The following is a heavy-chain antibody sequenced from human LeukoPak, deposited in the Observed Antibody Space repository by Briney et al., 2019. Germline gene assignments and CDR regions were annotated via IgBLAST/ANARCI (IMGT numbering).Heavy chain of an antibody. CDR3: ARGPHITPLDY. CDR1: GGSISSSSYY. J-gene: IGHJ4*02. D-gene: IGHD1-20*01. V-gene: IGHV4-39*01. CDR2: IYYSGST. Sequence: PSETLSLTCTVSGGSISSSSYYWGWIRQPPGKGLEWIGSIYYSGSTYYNPSLKSRVTISVDTSKNQFSLKLSSVTAADTAVYYCARGPHITPLDYWGQGTLVTVSS.